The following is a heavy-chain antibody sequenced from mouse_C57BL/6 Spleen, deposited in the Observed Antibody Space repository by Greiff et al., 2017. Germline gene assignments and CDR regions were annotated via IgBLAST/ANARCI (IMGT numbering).Heavy chain of an antibody. Sequence: QVQLQQSGAELVMPGASVKLSCKASGYTFTSYWMHWVKQRPGQGLEWIGEIDPSDSYTNYNQKFKGKSTLTVDKSSSTAYMQLSSLTSEDSAVYYCARGGTVVGENFDVWGTGTTVTVSS. CDR1: GYTFTSYW. CDR2: IDPSDSYT. V-gene: IGHV1-69*01. J-gene: IGHJ1*03. D-gene: IGHD1-1*01. CDR3: ARGGTVVGENFDV.